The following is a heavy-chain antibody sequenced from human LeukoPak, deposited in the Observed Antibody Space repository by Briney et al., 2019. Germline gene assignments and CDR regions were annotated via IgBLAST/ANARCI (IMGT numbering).Heavy chain of an antibody. CDR1: GYTFTSYG. CDR2: IIPIFGTA. J-gene: IGHJ4*02. Sequence: ASVKVSCKASGYTFTSYGIGWVRQAPGQGLEWMGGIIPIFGTANYAQKFQGRVTITADKSTSTAYMELSSLRSEDTAVYYCARSAFGGTIFGVVIMPSDYWGQGTLVTVSS. CDR3: ARSAFGGTIFGVVIMPSDY. V-gene: IGHV1-69*06. D-gene: IGHD3-3*01.